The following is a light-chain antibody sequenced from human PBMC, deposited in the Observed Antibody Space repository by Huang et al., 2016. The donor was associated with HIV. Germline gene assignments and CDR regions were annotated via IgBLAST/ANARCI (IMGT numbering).Light chain of an antibody. J-gene: IGKJ2*01. Sequence: EVVMTQSPATLSVSPGERATLSCRASQSVSSNLAWYQQKPGQAPRLLIYGASTRAAGGSARFSGSGSGTGFTLTISSLQSEDFAVYYCQQYNNWPPNTFGHGTKLEI. CDR1: QSVSSN. V-gene: IGKV3-15*01. CDR2: GAS. CDR3: QQYNNWPPNT.